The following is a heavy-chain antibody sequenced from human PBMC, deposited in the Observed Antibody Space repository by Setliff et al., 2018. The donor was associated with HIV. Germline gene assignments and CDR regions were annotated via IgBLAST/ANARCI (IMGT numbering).Heavy chain of an antibody. Sequence: GGSLRLSCVVSGFTFTNYWMHWVRQAPGKGLEWISYINGASKTIYYADSVKGRFTISRDNAKNSLYLQMNSLRAEDTAVYYCARDPPWNYDSSGYPYYFDYWGQGTLVTVSS. J-gene: IGHJ4*02. V-gene: IGHV3-48*04. D-gene: IGHD3-22*01. CDR3: ARDPPWNYDSSGYPYYFDY. CDR2: INGASKTI. CDR1: GFTFTNYW.